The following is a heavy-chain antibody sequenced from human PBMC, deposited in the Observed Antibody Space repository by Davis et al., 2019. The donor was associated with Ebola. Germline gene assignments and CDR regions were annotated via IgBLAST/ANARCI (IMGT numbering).Heavy chain of an antibody. CDR1: GFTFSSYW. CDR3: ARIGDYYDSSGYHSLYYYYYGMDV. Sequence: GESLKISCAASGFTFSSYWMHWVRQAPGKGLVWVSRINSDGSSTSYADSVKGRFTISRDNAKNTLYLQMNSLRAEDTAVYYCARIGDYYDSSGYHSLYYYYYGMDVWGQGTTVTVSS. CDR2: INSDGSST. V-gene: IGHV3-74*01. D-gene: IGHD3-22*01. J-gene: IGHJ6*02.